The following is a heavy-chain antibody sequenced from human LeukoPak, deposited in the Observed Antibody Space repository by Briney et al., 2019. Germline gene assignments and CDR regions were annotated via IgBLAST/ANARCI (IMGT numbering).Heavy chain of an antibody. CDR3: ARGLPIISMLRGVKPSVMFDS. CDR1: GGSFSGYY. D-gene: IGHD3-10*01. J-gene: IGHJ5*01. Sequence: PSETLSLTCAAYGGSFSGYYWSWIRQPPGKGLEWIGEINHSGSTNYNPSLKSRLTISIDTSKNQFALRLSSVTAADTAVYYCARGLPIISMLRGVKPSVMFDSWGQGTLVTVSS. V-gene: IGHV4-34*01. CDR2: INHSGST.